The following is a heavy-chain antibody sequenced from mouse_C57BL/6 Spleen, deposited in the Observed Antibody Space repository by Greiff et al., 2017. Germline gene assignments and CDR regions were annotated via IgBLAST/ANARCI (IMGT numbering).Heavy chain of an antibody. CDR1: GYAFSTYW. V-gene: IGHV1-80*01. Sequence: QVQLQQSGAVLVKPGASLKLSCKASGYAFSTYWMNWVKQRPGKGLEWIGQIYPGDGDTNYNGTFKGKVTLTADKSSRTAYMQLSSLLSEDSAVYYCARERGYGRDYFDYWGQGTTLTVSS. CDR3: ARERGYGRDYFDY. CDR2: IYPGDGDT. D-gene: IGHD2-10*02. J-gene: IGHJ2*01.